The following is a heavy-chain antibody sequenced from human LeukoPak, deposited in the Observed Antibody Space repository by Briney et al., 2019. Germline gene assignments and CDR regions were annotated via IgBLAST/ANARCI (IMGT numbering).Heavy chain of an antibody. CDR2: ISGSGGST. Sequence: GGSLRLSCAASGFTFSSYAVSWVRQAPGKGLEWVSAISGSGGSTYYADSVKGRFTISRDNSKNTLYLQMNSLRAEDTAVYYCARDYDILTGYPDYWGQGTLVTVSS. V-gene: IGHV3-23*01. CDR1: GFTFSSYA. D-gene: IGHD3-9*01. CDR3: ARDYDILTGYPDY. J-gene: IGHJ4*02.